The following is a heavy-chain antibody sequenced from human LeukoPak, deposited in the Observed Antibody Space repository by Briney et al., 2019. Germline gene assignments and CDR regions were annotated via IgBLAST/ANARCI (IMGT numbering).Heavy chain of an antibody. CDR3: ARGFFLDAPPP. D-gene: IGHD1-1*01. V-gene: IGHV3-21*01. CDR2: ISITSSYI. CDR1: GFPFSSYW. Sequence: GGSLRLSCAASGFPFSSYWMHWVRQAPGKGLEWVSSISITSSYIYYADSVKGRFTISRDNAKNSLYLQMNSLRAEDTAVYYCARGFFLDAPPPWGQGTLVTVSS. J-gene: IGHJ5*02.